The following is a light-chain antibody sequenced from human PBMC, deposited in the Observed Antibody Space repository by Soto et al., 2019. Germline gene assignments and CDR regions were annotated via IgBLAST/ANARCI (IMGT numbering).Light chain of an antibody. CDR3: QQRQYWPPIT. V-gene: IGKV3-11*01. Sequence: VLTQSPATLSLSPGERATLSCRASLNVNSYLAWYQQKPGQAPRLLIYDASNRAAGIPARFSGSGSGTDFTLTISSLEPEDFAIYYCQQRQYWPPITFGQGTRLEIK. J-gene: IGKJ5*01. CDR2: DAS. CDR1: LNVNSY.